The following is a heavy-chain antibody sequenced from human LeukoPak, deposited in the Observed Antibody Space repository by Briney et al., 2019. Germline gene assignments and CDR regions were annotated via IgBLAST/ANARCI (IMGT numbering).Heavy chain of an antibody. D-gene: IGHD4-17*01. CDR2: IKQDGGQI. Sequence: GGSLRLSCAASEFTFSSYWMSWVRQAPGKGLEWVANIKQDGGQIYYLDSVKGRFTVSRDNAKNSLYLQMSSLRAEDTAVYYCARLGARQMLEYWGQGTLVTVSS. CDR3: ARLGARQMLEY. CDR1: EFTFSSYW. V-gene: IGHV3-7*01. J-gene: IGHJ4*02.